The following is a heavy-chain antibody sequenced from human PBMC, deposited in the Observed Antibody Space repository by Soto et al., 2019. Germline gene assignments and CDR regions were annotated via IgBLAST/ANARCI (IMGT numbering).Heavy chain of an antibody. CDR3: VSANPDPTGRWYFDL. CDR2: IRNKAKSYTT. Sequence: EVQLVESGGGLVQPGGSLRLSCAASGFTFSDYYMDWVRQAPGKGLEWVARIRNKAKSYTTEYAASVNGRFTVSRDDSKTSLYLPMNSLATEDTAVYYCVSANPDPTGRWYFDLWGRGTLVTVSS. CDR1: GFTFSDYY. V-gene: IGHV3-72*01. D-gene: IGHD3-9*01. J-gene: IGHJ2*01.